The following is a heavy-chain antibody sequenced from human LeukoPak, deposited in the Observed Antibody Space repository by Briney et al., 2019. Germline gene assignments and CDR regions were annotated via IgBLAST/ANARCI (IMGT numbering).Heavy chain of an antibody. J-gene: IGHJ4*02. CDR2: IYYSGST. CDR3: AGSDALAVAGFDC. Sequence: PSETLSLTCTVSGGSISSYYWSWIRQPPGKGLEWIGYIYYSGSTNYNPSLKSRVTISVDTSKNQFSLKLSSVTAADTAVYYCAGSDALAVAGFDCWGQGTLVTVSS. D-gene: IGHD6-19*01. CDR1: GGSISSYY. V-gene: IGHV4-59*08.